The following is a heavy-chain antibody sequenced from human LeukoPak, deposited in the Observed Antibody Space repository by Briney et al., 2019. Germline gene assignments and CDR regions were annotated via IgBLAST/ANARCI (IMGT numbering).Heavy chain of an antibody. CDR2: ISGSGGST. CDR3: AKDPPIAVAGNDY. D-gene: IGHD6-19*01. V-gene: IGHV3-23*01. CDR1: GFTFSSYA. Sequence: LAGGSLRPSCAASGFTFSSYAMSWVRQAPGKGLEWVSAISGSGGSTYYADSVKGRFTISRDNSKNTLYLQMNSLRAEDTAVYYCAKDPPIAVAGNDYWGQGTLVTVSS. J-gene: IGHJ4*02.